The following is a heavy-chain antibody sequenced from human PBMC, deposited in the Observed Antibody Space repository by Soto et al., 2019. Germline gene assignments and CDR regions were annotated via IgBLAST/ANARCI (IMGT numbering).Heavy chain of an antibody. V-gene: IGHV4-4*02. D-gene: IGHD3-10*01. CDR3: ARSYSYGSGRYYADNWFDP. J-gene: IGHJ5*02. CDR1: GGSINNNFW. CDR2: IYQTGSI. Sequence: PSETLSLTCAVSGGSINNNFWSWVRQPPGKGLEWIGEIYQTGSINYNPSLRSRVTISVDTSKNQFSLKLSSATAADTALSYCARSYSYGSGRYYADNWFDPWGQGTLVTVSS.